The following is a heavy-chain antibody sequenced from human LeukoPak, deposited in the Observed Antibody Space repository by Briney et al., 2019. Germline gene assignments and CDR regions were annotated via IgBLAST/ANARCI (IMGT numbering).Heavy chain of an antibody. D-gene: IGHD4-23*01. J-gene: IGHJ4*02. V-gene: IGHV4-59*01. CDR2: IYYSGST. Sequence: SETLSLTCTVSGGSISSYYWSWIRQPPGMGLEWIGYIYYSGSTNYNPSLKSRVTISVDTSKNQFSLKLSSVTAADTAVYYCARESRDGGNSLEFDYWGQGTLVTVSS. CDR3: ARESRDGGNSLEFDY. CDR1: GGSISSYY.